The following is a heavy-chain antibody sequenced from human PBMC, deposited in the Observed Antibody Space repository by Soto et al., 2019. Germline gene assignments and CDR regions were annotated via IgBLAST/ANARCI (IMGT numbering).Heavy chain of an antibody. CDR3: AITQIYCSGGSCYPFDY. V-gene: IGHV4-4*07. Sequence: PSETLSLTCTVSGGSISIYYWSWIRQPAGKGLEWIGRIYTSGSTNYNPSLKSRVTMSVDTSKNQFSLKLSSVTAADTAVYYCAITQIYCSGGSCYPFDYWGQGTLVTVSS. J-gene: IGHJ4*02. D-gene: IGHD2-15*01. CDR2: IYTSGST. CDR1: GGSISIYY.